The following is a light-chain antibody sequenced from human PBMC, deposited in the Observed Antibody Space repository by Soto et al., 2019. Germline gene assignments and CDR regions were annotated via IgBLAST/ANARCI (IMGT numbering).Light chain of an antibody. CDR3: QPYKNGWT. CDR1: ESIKGW. Sequence: DIQVTQSPSTLSASVGDRVTITCRASESIKGWLAWYQQKPGKAPKLLIYDASSLKGGVPSRFSGSGSGTEFTLTISSLQPDDFATYYCQPYKNGWTFGQGTKV. CDR2: DAS. J-gene: IGKJ1*01. V-gene: IGKV1-5*01.